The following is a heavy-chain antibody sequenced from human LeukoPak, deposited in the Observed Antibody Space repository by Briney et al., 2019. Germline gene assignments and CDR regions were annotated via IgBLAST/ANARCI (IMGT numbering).Heavy chain of an antibody. Sequence: GGSLRLSCAASGFTFSSYAMSWVRQAPGKGLEWVSAISGSGGSTYHADSVKGRFTISRDNSKNTLYLQMNSLRAEDTAVYYCAKGSVVVVPAASVDYWGRGTLVTVSS. D-gene: IGHD2-2*01. V-gene: IGHV3-23*01. CDR2: ISGSGGST. CDR3: AKGSVVVVPAASVDY. CDR1: GFTFSSYA. J-gene: IGHJ4*02.